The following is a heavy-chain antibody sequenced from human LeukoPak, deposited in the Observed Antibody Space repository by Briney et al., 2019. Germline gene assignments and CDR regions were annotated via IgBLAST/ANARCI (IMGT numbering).Heavy chain of an antibody. CDR1: GFTFSSYW. CDR3: ATGRSCATCYLPDY. J-gene: IGHJ4*02. CDR2: INQDGDEK. Sequence: GGSLRLSFAASGFTFSSYWMSWVRQAPGKGLEWVANINQDGDEKNYVDSVKGRFTISRDNAKNSLYLQMNSLRAEDTAVYHCATGRSCATCYLPDYWGQGALVTVSS. D-gene: IGHD2-2*01. V-gene: IGHV3-7*01.